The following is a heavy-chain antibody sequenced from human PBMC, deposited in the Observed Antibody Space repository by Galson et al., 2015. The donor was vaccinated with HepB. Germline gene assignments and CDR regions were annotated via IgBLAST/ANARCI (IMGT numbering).Heavy chain of an antibody. Sequence: LTCTVSGGSIRSYTYYWGWIRQPPGQGLEWIGSIYYSGTTYYNPSLKSRVTMSVDTSKKQVSLMLTSVTAADTAIYYCARADSPSDGFDIWGQGTMVTVSS. D-gene: IGHD2-21*01. CDR3: ARADSPSDGFDI. J-gene: IGHJ3*02. V-gene: IGHV4-39*07. CDR1: GGSIRSYTYY. CDR2: IYYSGTT.